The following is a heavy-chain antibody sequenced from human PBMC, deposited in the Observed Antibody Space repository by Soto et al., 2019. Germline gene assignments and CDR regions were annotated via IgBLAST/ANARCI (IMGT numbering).Heavy chain of an antibody. Sequence: SETLSLTCTVSGASISAYAWSWIRQPAGKGLEWIGRLYSSGNTNYNPSFKSRLTMSADTSKNQFSLKLSSVTAADTAVYYCARGPYSSGWYVVDYWGQGXLVTVPS. D-gene: IGHD6-19*01. CDR2: LYSSGNT. CDR3: ARGPYSSGWYVVDY. CDR1: GASISAYA. V-gene: IGHV4-4*07. J-gene: IGHJ4*02.